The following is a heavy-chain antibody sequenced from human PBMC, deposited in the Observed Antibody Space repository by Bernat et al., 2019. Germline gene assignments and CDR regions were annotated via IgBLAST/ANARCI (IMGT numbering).Heavy chain of an antibody. Sequence: EVQLVESGGGLVQPGGSLRLSCAASGFIFTAYDMHWVRQAPGKGLVWVSLITSDGSDTTYADSVKGRFTLSRDNANNTLYLQMNSLRAEDTALYYCAKGGGYEYNYYGMDVWGQGTTVTVSS. J-gene: IGHJ6*02. CDR2: ITSDGSDT. D-gene: IGHD3-16*01. V-gene: IGHV3-74*01. CDR1: GFIFTAYD. CDR3: AKGGGYEYNYYGMDV.